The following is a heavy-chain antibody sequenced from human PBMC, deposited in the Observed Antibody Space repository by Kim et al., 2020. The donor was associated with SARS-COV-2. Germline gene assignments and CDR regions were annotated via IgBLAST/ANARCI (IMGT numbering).Heavy chain of an antibody. D-gene: IGHD3-10*01. CDR3: ARAFGYYGSGSYSWFDP. V-gene: IGHV3-74*01. Sequence: GGSLRLSCAASGFTFSSYWMHWVRQAPGKGLVWVSRINSDGSSTSYADSVKGRFTISRDNAKNTLYLQMNSLRAEDTAVYYCARAFGYYGSGSYSWFDPWGQGTLVTVSS. J-gene: IGHJ5*02. CDR1: GFTFSSYW. CDR2: INSDGSST.